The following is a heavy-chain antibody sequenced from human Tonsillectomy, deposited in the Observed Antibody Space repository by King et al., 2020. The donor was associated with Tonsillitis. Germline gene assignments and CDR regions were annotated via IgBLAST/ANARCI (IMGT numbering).Heavy chain of an antibody. CDR1: GFTFNNAW. D-gene: IGHD3-22*01. V-gene: IGHV3-15*01. CDR3: TALGYFYHSYDY. J-gene: IGHJ4*02. Sequence: QLVQSGGGSVRPGGSVRLSCAASGFTFNNAWMSWVRQAPGKGLEWVGLIKRKIDGGTTDYATPVKGRFTIARDDSKNTLYLKMNSLKTEDTALYYFTALGYFYHSYDYWAQGPLVSVSS. CDR2: IKRKIDGGTT.